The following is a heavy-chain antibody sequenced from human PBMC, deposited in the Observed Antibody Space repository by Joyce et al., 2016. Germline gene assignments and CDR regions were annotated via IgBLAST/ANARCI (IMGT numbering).Heavy chain of an antibody. V-gene: IGHV5-51*01. CDR1: GYSFTSYW. J-gene: IGHJ4*02. Sequence: EVQLVQSGGEVKKPGESLKISCKGVGYSFTSYWLGWVRQMPGKGLELMGISNPEDSDTRYSPPFQGQVTISVDRSIKTAHLRWGSLRASDTAIYYCARSAVRGTLSPFFDYWGQGSLVTVSS. D-gene: IGHD3-16*01. CDR3: ARSAVRGTLSPFFDY. CDR2: SNPEDSDT.